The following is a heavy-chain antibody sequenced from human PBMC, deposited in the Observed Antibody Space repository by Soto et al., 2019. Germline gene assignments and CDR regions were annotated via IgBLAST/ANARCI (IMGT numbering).Heavy chain of an antibody. D-gene: IGHD3-3*01. CDR1: GGSISSGGYY. CDR2: IFYSGST. V-gene: IGHV4-61*08. CDR3: ARLGGYYQAFDN. Sequence: SETLSLTCAVSGGSISSGGYYWSWIRQPPGKGLEWIGYIFYSGSTYYNPSLKSRVTISVDSSKNQFSLKLDSVTAADTAVYYCARLGGYYQAFDNWGQGTLVTVSS. J-gene: IGHJ4*02.